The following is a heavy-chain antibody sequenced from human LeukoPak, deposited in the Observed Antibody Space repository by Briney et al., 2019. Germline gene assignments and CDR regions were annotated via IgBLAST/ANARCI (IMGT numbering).Heavy chain of an antibody. J-gene: IGHJ3*02. Sequence: GGSLRLSCAASGFTFSSYSMNWVRQAPGKGLEWVSYISSSSSTIYYADSVKGRFTISRDNAKNSLYLQMNSLRAEDTAVYYCARDLLDPYCSGGSCYSNAFDIWGQGTMVTVSS. D-gene: IGHD2-15*01. V-gene: IGHV3-48*01. CDR2: ISSSSSTI. CDR1: GFTFSSYS. CDR3: ARDLLDPYCSGGSCYSNAFDI.